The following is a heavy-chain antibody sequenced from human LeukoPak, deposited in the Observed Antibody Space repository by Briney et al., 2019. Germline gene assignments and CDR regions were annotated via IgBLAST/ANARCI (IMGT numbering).Heavy chain of an antibody. CDR3: AKDKFRAYYYDSSGYPFDY. V-gene: IGHV3-23*01. CDR1: GLTFSHAW. CDR2: ISGSGGST. J-gene: IGHJ4*02. Sequence: PGGSLRLSCTTSGLTFSHAWMNWVRQAPGKGLEWVSAISGSGGSTYYADSVKGRFTISRDNSKNTLYLQMNSLRAEDTAVYYCAKDKFRAYYYDSSGYPFDYWGQGTLVTVSS. D-gene: IGHD3-22*01.